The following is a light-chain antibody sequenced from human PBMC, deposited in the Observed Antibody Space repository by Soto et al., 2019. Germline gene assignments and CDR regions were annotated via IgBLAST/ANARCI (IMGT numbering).Light chain of an antibody. J-gene: IGKJ4*01. CDR1: QSVSSY. Sequence: EIELTQSPATLSLSPGERATISCRASQSVSSYLAWYQQKPGQAPRLLIYDASNRATGIPARFSGSGSGTDFTLTISSLEPEDFAVYYCQQRSNWPTFGGGTKVEIK. CDR3: QQRSNWPT. CDR2: DAS. V-gene: IGKV3-11*01.